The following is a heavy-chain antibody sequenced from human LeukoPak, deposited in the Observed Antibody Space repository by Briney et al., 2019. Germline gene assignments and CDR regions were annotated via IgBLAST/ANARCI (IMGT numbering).Heavy chain of an antibody. CDR2: IDPNSGDT. Sequence: ASVKVSCKASGYTFTGYFMHWVRQAPGQGLEWMGSIDPNSGDTNYAQKFQVRVTMTWDTSITTACMELSRLRSDDTAVYYCAREQTLGGWTNWFDPWGQGTLVTVSS. D-gene: IGHD3-3*01. J-gene: IGHJ5*02. CDR1: GYTFTGYF. V-gene: IGHV1-2*02. CDR3: AREQTLGGWTNWFDP.